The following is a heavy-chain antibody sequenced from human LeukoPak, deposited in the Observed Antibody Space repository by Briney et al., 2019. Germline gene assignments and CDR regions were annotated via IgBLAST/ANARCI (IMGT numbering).Heavy chain of an antibody. Sequence: CASVKDSCKSSGYTFITYGISWVRQAPGQGLEWLGRISVYNGNTNYAKKLQGRVTMTTGTSTSTAYMELRSLRSDDTAVYYCARMILLLGDVLTVPPRGFDYWGQGTLVTVSS. CDR1: GYTFITYG. D-gene: IGHD3-9*01. CDR2: ISVYNGNT. J-gene: IGHJ4*02. V-gene: IGHV1-18*01. CDR3: ARMILLLGDVLTVPPRGFDY.